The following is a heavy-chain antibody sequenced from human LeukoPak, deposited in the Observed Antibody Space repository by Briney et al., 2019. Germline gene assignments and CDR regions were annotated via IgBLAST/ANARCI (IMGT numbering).Heavy chain of an antibody. D-gene: IGHD6-19*01. Sequence: PGRSLRLSCAASGFTFSSYAMHWVRQAPGKGLEWVAVISYDGSNKYYADSVKGRFTISRDNSKNTLYLQMNSLRAEDTAVYYCARSPLSYSSGWYYFDYWGQGTLVTVSS. CDR1: GFTFSSYA. CDR2: ISYDGSNK. J-gene: IGHJ4*02. V-gene: IGHV3-30-3*01. CDR3: ARSPLSYSSGWYYFDY.